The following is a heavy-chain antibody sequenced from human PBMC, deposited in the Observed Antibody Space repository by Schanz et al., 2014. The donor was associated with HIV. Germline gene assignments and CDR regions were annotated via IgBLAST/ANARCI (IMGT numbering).Heavy chain of an antibody. CDR2: INPNSGAT. D-gene: IGHD2-8*01. Sequence: QVQLVQSGAEVKKPGASVKVSCKASGYTFTGYLMHWVRQAPGQGLEWMGWINPNSGATDSAQKFQGRVTMTRDTSISTAFMELSSLRSDDTAVYYCARDTNFVLDVWGQGTTVTVSS. J-gene: IGHJ6*02. CDR1: GYTFTGYL. CDR3: ARDTNFVLDV. V-gene: IGHV1-2*02.